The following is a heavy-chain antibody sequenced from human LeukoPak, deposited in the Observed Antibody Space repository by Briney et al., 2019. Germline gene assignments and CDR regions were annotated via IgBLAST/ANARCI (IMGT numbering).Heavy chain of an antibody. Sequence: ASVKVSCKASGYTFTGYYMHWVRQAPGQRLEWMGWINPNSGGTNYAQKFQGRVTMTRDTSISTAYMELSRLRSDDTAVYYCARAPYYYGSGSQTGDDWFDPWGQGTLVTVSS. J-gene: IGHJ5*02. D-gene: IGHD3-10*01. CDR2: INPNSGGT. CDR1: GYTFTGYY. V-gene: IGHV1-2*02. CDR3: ARAPYYYGSGSQTGDDWFDP.